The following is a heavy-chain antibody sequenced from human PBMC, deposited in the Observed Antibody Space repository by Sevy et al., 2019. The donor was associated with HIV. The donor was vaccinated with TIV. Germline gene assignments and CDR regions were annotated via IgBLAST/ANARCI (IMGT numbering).Heavy chain of an antibody. CDR1: GFTFRSYG. J-gene: IGHJ3*01. Sequence: GGSLRLSCAASGFTFRSYGMHWVRQAPGKGLEWVAFIRYDGTTKYYADSVKGRFTISRDNSKNTLYLQMNSLRPEVTSVYYCAKGLGMVQGALLSEDLWGQGTMVTVSS. D-gene: IGHD3-10*01. CDR3: AKGLGMVQGALLSEDL. CDR2: IRYDGTTK. V-gene: IGHV3-30*02.